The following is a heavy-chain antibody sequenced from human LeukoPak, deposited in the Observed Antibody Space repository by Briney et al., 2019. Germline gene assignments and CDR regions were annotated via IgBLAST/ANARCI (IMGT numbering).Heavy chain of an antibody. D-gene: IGHD3-16*01. Sequence: ASVKVSCKASGYTFTGYYIHWVRQAPGQGLEWMGWINPNSGGTNYAQKFQGRVTMTRDTSISTAYMELSRLRSDDTAIYYCARVTGYQYYYYMDVWGSGTTVTVSS. CDR1: GYTFTGYY. J-gene: IGHJ6*03. V-gene: IGHV1-2*02. CDR2: INPNSGGT. CDR3: ARVTGYQYYYYMDV.